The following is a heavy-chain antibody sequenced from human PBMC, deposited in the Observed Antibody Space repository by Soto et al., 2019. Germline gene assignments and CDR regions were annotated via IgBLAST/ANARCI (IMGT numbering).Heavy chain of an antibody. J-gene: IGHJ6*03. Sequence: PSETLSLTCAVYVGSFSGYYWSWIRQPPGKGLEWIGEINHSGSTNYNPSLKSRVTISVDTSKNQFSLKLSSVTAADTAVYYCASKRYYCSGGSCYPLLNYYYMDVWGKGTTVTVSS. CDR3: ASKRYYCSGGSCYPLLNYYYMDV. CDR2: INHSGST. CDR1: VGSFSGYY. D-gene: IGHD2-15*01. V-gene: IGHV4-34*01.